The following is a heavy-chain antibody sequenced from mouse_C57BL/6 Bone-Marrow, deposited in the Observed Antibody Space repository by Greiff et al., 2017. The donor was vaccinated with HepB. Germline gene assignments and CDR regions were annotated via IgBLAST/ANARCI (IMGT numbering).Heavy chain of an antibody. Sequence: QVQLKESGPELVKPGASVKLSCKASGYTFTSYDINWVKQRPGQGLEWIGWIYPRDGSTKYNEKFKGKATLTVDTSSSTAYMELHSLTSEDSAVYFCARDGSPYYYAMDYWGQGTSVTVSS. D-gene: IGHD1-1*01. J-gene: IGHJ4*01. CDR1: GYTFTSYD. CDR3: ARDGSPYYYAMDY. V-gene: IGHV1-85*01. CDR2: IYPRDGST.